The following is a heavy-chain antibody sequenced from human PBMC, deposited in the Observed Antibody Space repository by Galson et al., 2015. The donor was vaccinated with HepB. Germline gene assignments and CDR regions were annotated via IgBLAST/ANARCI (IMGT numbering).Heavy chain of an antibody. Sequence: CKASGYTFTKYAMNWVRQAPGQGLEWMGWISTNTGNPTYAPDFTGRFVFSLDTSVSTTYLQISSLKAEDTAVYYCARDFFDSSSDYWGQGTLVTVSS. D-gene: IGHD3-22*01. J-gene: IGHJ4*02. CDR3: ARDFFDSSSDY. CDR1: GYTFTKYA. CDR2: ISTNTGNP. V-gene: IGHV7-4-1*02.